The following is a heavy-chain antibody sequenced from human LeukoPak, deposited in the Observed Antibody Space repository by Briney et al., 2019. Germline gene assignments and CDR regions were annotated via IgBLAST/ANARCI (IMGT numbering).Heavy chain of an antibody. D-gene: IGHD3-16*01. V-gene: IGHV4-61*02. CDR2: IYATGST. Sequence: PSETLSLTCTVSGGSISSGGLYWNWIRQPAGKGLEWIGRIYATGSTNYNPSLKSRVTISVDTSKNQFSLKLNSVTTADTAVYYCTRGAGWLIDYWGQGILVTVSS. CDR1: GGSISSGGLY. J-gene: IGHJ4*02. CDR3: TRGAGWLIDY.